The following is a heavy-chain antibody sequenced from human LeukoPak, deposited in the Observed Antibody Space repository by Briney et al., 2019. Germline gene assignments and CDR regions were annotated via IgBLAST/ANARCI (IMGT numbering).Heavy chain of an antibody. CDR2: IKSKADGETI. CDR1: GFTFTNAW. V-gene: IGHV3-15*07. CDR3: STLTSRGLSDS. Sequence: PGGSLRLSCAASGFTFTNAWMNWVRQAPGKGLEWVGRIKSKADGETIDYAAPVKGRFTFSRDDSKNMLYLQMNSLKSEDTAVYYCSTLTSRGLSDSWGQGTLVTVSS. J-gene: IGHJ4*02. D-gene: IGHD1-20*01.